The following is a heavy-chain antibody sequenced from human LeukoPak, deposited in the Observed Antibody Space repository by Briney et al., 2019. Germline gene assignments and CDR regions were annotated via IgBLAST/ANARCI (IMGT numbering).Heavy chain of an antibody. Sequence: SETLSLTCAVSGVSFDDYYWAWVRQTPGKGLERIGEINHSGYTNDNPSLKSRVTLSIDTSRKQFSLNLRSVTVADAGIYFCTRMTTGHDYRGQGTLVTVSS. V-gene: IGHV4-34*01. J-gene: IGHJ4*02. CDR1: GVSFDDYY. CDR3: TRMTTGHDY. CDR2: INHSGYT. D-gene: IGHD4-17*01.